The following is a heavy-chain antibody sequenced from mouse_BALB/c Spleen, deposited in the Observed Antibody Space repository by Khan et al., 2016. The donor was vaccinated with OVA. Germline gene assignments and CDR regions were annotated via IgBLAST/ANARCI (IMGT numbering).Heavy chain of an antibody. Sequence: QIQLVQSGPELKKPGETVQISCKASGFTFTNYGMNWVKQSPGKGLKWMGWINTYTGEPTFADDFKGRFAFSLKTSVSTAYLQINSLKNEDTATYFCARDGYNGTMDCWGQGTSVTVSS. V-gene: IGHV9-3-1*01. CDR1: GFTFTNYG. J-gene: IGHJ4*01. D-gene: IGHD2-14*01. CDR3: ARDGYNGTMDC. CDR2: INTYTGEP.